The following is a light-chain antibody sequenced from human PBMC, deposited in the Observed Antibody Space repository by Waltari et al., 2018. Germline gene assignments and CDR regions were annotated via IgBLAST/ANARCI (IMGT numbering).Light chain of an antibody. V-gene: IGKV3-11*01. CDR1: QSVGSF. Sequence: EIVLTQSPVPLSLSPGEGATLSCKTSQSVGSFLAWYQQRPGQAPRLLIYDASLRATGIPTRFSGSGSGTDFTLTISSLESEDFAVYYCQQRNSWPLTFGPGTTV. CDR2: DAS. J-gene: IGKJ3*01. CDR3: QQRNSWPLT.